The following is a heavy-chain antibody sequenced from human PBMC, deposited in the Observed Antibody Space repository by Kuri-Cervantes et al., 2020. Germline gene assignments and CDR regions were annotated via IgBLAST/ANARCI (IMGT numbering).Heavy chain of an antibody. CDR1: GGSFSGYY. V-gene: IGHV4-34*01. CDR2: INHSGST. CDR3: ARGGGMIRGVKHGIDY. D-gene: IGHD3-10*01. J-gene: IGHJ4*02. Sequence: SQTLSLTCAVSGGSFSGYYWSWTRQPPGKGLEWIGEINHSGSTNYNPSLKSRVTISVDKSRNQFSLKLTSVTAADTAVFYCARGGGMIRGVKHGIDYWGQGTLVTVSS.